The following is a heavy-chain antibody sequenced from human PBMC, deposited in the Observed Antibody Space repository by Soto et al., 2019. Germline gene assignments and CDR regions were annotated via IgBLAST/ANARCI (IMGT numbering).Heavy chain of an antibody. CDR3: ARVYRGVILQETIFDY. Sequence: QVQLQESGPGLVKPSQTLSLTCTVPGGSISSGDYYWSWIRQPPGKGLEWIGYIYYSGSTYYNPSLKSRVTISVDTSKNQFSLKLSSVTAADTAVYYCARVYRGVILQETIFDYWGQGTLVTVSS. D-gene: IGHD1-26*01. J-gene: IGHJ4*02. V-gene: IGHV4-30-4*01. CDR1: GGSISSGDYY. CDR2: IYYSGST.